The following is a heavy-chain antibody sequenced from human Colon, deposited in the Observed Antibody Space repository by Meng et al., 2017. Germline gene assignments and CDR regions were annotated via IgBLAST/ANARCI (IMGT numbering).Heavy chain of an antibody. CDR3: ARTILRGWVVLGY. CDR2: ISSSGSTI. D-gene: IGHD2-15*01. J-gene: IGHJ4*02. CDR1: GFTFSSYE. Sequence: GGSLRLSCAASGFTFSSYEMNWVRQAPGKGLEWVSYISSSGSTIYYADSVKGRFTISRDNAKNSLYLQMNSLRAEDTAVYYCARTILRGWVVLGYWGQGTLVTVSS. V-gene: IGHV3-48*03.